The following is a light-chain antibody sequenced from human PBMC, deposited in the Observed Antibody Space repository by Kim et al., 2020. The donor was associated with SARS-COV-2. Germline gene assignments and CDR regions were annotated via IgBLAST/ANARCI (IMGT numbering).Light chain of an antibody. CDR3: QQYMGYPYT. V-gene: IGKV1-5*03. CDR2: KAS. Sequence: SASEGDRVPITCRASQDISVWLAWFQYKKGEAPKLLIEKASRLQSGVPSRFGGSGSGTEFTLSVSGLQPDDFATYYCQQYMGYPYTFGQGTKLEI. J-gene: IGKJ2*01. CDR1: QDISVW.